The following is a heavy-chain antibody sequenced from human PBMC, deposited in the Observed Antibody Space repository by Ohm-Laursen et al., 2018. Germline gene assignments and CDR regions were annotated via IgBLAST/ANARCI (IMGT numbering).Heavy chain of an antibody. V-gene: IGHV3-11*01. Sequence: GTLSLTCTVSGGSISSSSYYWGWIRQAPGKGLEWVSYMSSSGSTMYYADSVKGRFTISRDNAKNSLYLQMNSLRAEDTAVYYCARVGLHCSGGSCIRTAPDYWGQGTLVTVSS. CDR3: ARVGLHCSGGSCIRTAPDY. CDR2: MSSSGSTM. CDR1: GGSISSSSYY. D-gene: IGHD2-15*01. J-gene: IGHJ4*02.